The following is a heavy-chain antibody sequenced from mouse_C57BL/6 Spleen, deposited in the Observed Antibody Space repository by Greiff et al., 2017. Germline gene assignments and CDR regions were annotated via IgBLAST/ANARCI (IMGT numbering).Heavy chain of an antibody. CDR1: GYAFTNYL. CDR3: ARLYDGYYYFDY. Sequence: QVQLQQSGAELVRPGTSVKVSCKASGYAFTNYLIEWVKQWPGQGLEWIGVINPGSGGTNYNEKFKGKATLTADKSSSTAYMQLSSLTSEDSAVYFCARLYDGYYYFDYWGQGTTLTVSS. V-gene: IGHV1-54*01. CDR2: INPGSGGT. D-gene: IGHD2-3*01. J-gene: IGHJ2*01.